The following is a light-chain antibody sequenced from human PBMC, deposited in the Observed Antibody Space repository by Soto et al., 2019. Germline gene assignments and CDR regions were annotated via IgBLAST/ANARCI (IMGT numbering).Light chain of an antibody. CDR3: QHYTLYSAP. CDR1: QDISTS. V-gene: IGKV1-5*01. J-gene: IGKJ5*01. Sequence: RLTQSPSSLSASVGDTVTISCRASQDISTSLAWYQQKPGKAPTLLIFGASSLHNGVPPRFAGSGSGSELTLTINRLQPDDFATYSCQHYTLYSAPFGQGTRV. CDR2: GAS.